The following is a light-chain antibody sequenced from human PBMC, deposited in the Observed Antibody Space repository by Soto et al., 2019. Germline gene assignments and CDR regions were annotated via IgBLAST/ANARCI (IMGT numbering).Light chain of an antibody. Sequence: EIVLTQSPGTLSLSPGERATLSCRASQSVSSSYLAWYQQKPGQAPRLLIYGASSRATGIPDRFSGSGSGTDFTLTISRLEPEDLAVYDCQQYCRGVYNFGQGTKLEIK. CDR2: GAS. CDR3: QQYCRGVYN. CDR1: QSVSSSY. V-gene: IGKV3-20*01. J-gene: IGKJ2*01.